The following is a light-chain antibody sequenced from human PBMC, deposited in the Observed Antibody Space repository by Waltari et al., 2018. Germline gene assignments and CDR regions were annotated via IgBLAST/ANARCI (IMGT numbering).Light chain of an antibody. Sequence: QSVLTQPPSVSGAPGQRVTIPCTGSGSNIGAGYDVHWYPPLPRAAPKLLIYGSSTRPLGVPDRFFGSTSGTSASLAITGLQAEDEADYYCQSYDTSLSVVFGGGTKLTVL. CDR1: GSNIGAGYD. CDR3: QSYDTSLSVV. CDR2: GSS. V-gene: IGLV1-40*01. J-gene: IGLJ3*02.